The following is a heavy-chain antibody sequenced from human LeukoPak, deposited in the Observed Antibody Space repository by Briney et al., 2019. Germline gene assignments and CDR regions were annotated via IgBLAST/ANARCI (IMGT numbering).Heavy chain of an antibody. J-gene: IGHJ6*02. D-gene: IGHD4-17*01. CDR2: ISSSSSYI. CDR1: GFTFSSYS. V-gene: IGHV3-21*01. Sequence: GGSLRLSCAASGFTFSSYSMNWVRQAPGKGLEWVSSISSSSSYIYYADSVKGRFTISRDNAKNSLYLQMNSLRAEDTAVYYCARNYGDESYYYYYGMDVWGQGTTVTVSS. CDR3: ARNYGDESYYYYYGMDV.